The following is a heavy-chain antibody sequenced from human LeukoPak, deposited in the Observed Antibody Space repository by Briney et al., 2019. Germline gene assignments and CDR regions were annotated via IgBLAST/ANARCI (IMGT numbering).Heavy chain of an antibody. V-gene: IGHV1-69*06. Sequence: SVKVSCKASGGTFSSYAISWVRQAPGQGLEWMGGIIPIFGTANYAQKFQGRVTITADKSTSTAYMELSSLRSEDTAVYYCARDQDHIAVTGIDYWGQGTLVTVSS. D-gene: IGHD6-19*01. J-gene: IGHJ4*02. CDR3: ARDQDHIAVTGIDY. CDR2: IIPIFGTA. CDR1: GGTFSSYA.